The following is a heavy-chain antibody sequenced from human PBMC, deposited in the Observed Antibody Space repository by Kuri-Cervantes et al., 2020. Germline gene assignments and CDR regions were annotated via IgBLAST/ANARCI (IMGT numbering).Heavy chain of an antibody. CDR2: ISWNSGSI. V-gene: IGHV3-9*01. D-gene: IGHD2-21*02. CDR1: GFTFDDYA. CDR3: ARLNCGGDCRIGDGLNDY. J-gene: IGHJ4*02. Sequence: SLKISCAASGFTFDDYAMHWVRQAPGKGLEWVSGISWNSGSIGYADSVKGRFTISRDNAKNSLYLQMNSLRAEDTAVYYCARLNCGGDCRIGDGLNDYWGQGTLVTVSS.